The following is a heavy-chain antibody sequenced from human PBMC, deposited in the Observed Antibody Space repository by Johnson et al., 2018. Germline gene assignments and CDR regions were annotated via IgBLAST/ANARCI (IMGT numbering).Heavy chain of an antibody. CDR3: ARVEYCGDYCYFLYFQH. Sequence: QVQLVESGAEVKKPGSSVKVSCKASGGTFSSYAISWVRQAPGQGLEWMGGIIPIFGTTNYAQQFQGRVTITADDPTSTAYMELGSLRSEDTAVYYCARVEYCGDYCYFLYFQHWGQGTLVTVSS. V-gene: IGHV1-69*01. CDR2: IIPIFGTT. J-gene: IGHJ1*01. D-gene: IGHD2-21*02. CDR1: GGTFSSYA.